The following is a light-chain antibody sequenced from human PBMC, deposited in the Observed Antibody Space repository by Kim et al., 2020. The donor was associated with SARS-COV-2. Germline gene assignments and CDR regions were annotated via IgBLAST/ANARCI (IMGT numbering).Light chain of an antibody. V-gene: IGKV3-20*01. J-gene: IGKJ5*01. CDR1: QTVSSTC. CDR2: DAS. CDR3: QQYGSSPFT. Sequence: SPGERATLACRASQTVSSTCLAWYQQKPGQAPRLLIYDASSRATGIPDRFSGSGSGTDFTLTISRLEPEDFAVYYCQQYGSSPFTFGQGTRLEIK.